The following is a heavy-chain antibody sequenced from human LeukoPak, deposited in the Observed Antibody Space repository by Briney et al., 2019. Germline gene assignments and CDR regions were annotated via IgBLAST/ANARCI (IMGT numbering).Heavy chain of an antibody. V-gene: IGHV3-48*03. Sequence: GGSLRLSCAASGFTFSSFEMIWVRQAPGKGLEWVSYVSSISAIDYADSVKGRFTISRDNAKDSLDLQMNSLRAEDTAVYYCARPFDCWGQGTLVIVSS. CDR2: VSSISAI. J-gene: IGHJ4*02. CDR1: GFTFSSFE. CDR3: ARPFDC.